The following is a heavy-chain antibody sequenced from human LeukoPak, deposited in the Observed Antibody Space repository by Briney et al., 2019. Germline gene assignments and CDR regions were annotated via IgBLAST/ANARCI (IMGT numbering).Heavy chain of an antibody. V-gene: IGHV3-21*01. CDR1: GFTFSSYS. Sequence: PGGSLRLSCAASGFTFSSYSMNWVRQAPGKGLEWVSSISSSSSYIYYADSVKGRFTISRDNAKNSLYLQMNSLRAEDTAVYYCARERGIAYYLDYWGQGTLVTVSS. CDR2: ISSSSSYI. J-gene: IGHJ4*02. CDR3: ARERGIAYYLDY. D-gene: IGHD6-13*01.